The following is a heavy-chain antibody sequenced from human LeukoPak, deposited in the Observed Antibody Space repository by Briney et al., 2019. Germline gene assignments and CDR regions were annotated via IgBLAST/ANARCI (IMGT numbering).Heavy chain of an antibody. J-gene: IGHJ4*02. CDR1: GGTFSSYA. CDR3: ARGEAAAGSSNN. V-gene: IGHV1-2*02. CDR2: INPNSGGT. D-gene: IGHD6-13*01. Sequence: ASVKVSCKASGGTFSSYAISWVRQAPGQGLEWMGWINPNSGGTNYAQKFQGRVTMTRDTSISTAYMELSRLRSDDTAVYYCARGEAAAGSSNNWGQGTLVTVSS.